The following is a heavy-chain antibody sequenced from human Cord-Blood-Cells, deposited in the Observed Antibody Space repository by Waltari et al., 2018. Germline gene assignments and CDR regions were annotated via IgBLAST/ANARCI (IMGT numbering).Heavy chain of an antibody. Sequence: QVQLQQWGAGLLKPSETLSLTCAVYGGSFSGYYWSWIRQPPGKGLEWIGEINHSGSTTYNPALKSRVTISVDTSKNQFSLKLSSVTAADTAVYYCARVGYCSSTSCYTGRWYFDLWGRGTLVTVSS. D-gene: IGHD2-2*02. CDR1: GGSFSGYY. V-gene: IGHV4-34*01. CDR3: ARVGYCSSTSCYTGRWYFDL. CDR2: INHSGST. J-gene: IGHJ2*01.